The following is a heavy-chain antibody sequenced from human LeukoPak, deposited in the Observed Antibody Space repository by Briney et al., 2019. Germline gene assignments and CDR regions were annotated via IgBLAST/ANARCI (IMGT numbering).Heavy chain of an antibody. Sequence: PSETLSLTCTVSGGSISSSSYYWGWIRQPPGKGLEWIGSIYYSGSTYYNPSLKSRVTISVDTSKNQFSLKLSSVTAADTAVYYCAREVEYSGSYMFGYWGQGTLVTVSS. D-gene: IGHD1-26*01. CDR1: GGSISSSSYY. CDR2: IYYSGST. J-gene: IGHJ4*02. CDR3: AREVEYSGSYMFGY. V-gene: IGHV4-39*07.